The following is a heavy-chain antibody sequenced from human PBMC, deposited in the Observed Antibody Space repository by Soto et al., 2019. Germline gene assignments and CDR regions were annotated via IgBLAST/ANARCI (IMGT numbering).Heavy chain of an antibody. CDR1: GGTFSTYT. CDR3: SLGTWSAETFDI. CDR2: ILPMLDIT. D-gene: IGHD3-3*01. V-gene: IGHV1-69*02. J-gene: IGHJ3*02. Sequence: QVQLVQYGAEVKKPGSSVKVSCKASGGTFSTYTVVWVRQAPGQGLEWVGRILPMLDITNSAQSFQGRVTMTADKSTNTAYLELTRLRSEDTAVFFCSLGTWSAETFDIWCRGTMVTVSS.